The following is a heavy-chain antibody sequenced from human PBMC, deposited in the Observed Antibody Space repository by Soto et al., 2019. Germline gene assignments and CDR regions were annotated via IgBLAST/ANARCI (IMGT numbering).Heavy chain of an antibody. CDR3: ARDNIKAAADAFDI. J-gene: IGHJ3*02. V-gene: IGHV3-48*03. CDR1: GFTFSSYE. Sequence: GGSLRLSCAASGFTFSSYEMNWVRQAPGKGLEWVSYISSSGSTIYYADSVKGRFTISRDNAKNSLYLQMNSLRAEDTAVYYGARDNIKAAADAFDIWGQGTMVTVSS. CDR2: ISSSGSTI. D-gene: IGHD6-13*01.